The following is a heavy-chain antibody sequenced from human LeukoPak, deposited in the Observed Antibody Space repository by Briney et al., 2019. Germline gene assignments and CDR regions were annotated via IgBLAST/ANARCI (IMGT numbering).Heavy chain of an antibody. D-gene: IGHD3-16*01. J-gene: IGHJ6*03. CDR2: MYTRGRT. V-gene: IGHV4-4*07. CDR3: ARAGDFARNQRTYYMDV. CDR1: GGSISSYY. Sequence: SETLSLTCTVSGGSISSYYWSWIRQPAGKGLEWIGRMYTRGRTDYNPSLKSRVTMSVDTSKNQFSLKVRSVTAADTAVYYCARAGDFARNQRTYYMDVWGKGTTVTVSS.